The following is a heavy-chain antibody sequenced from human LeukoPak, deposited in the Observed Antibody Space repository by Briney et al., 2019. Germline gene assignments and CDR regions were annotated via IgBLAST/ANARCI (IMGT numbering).Heavy chain of an antibody. Sequence: SETLSLTCTVSGGPIRSYYWTWIRQPPGKGLEWIGYIYYDGSTNYNPSLKSRVTISLDTSKNQFSMKLNSVSAADTAVYYCARGPWAYFDYWGQGTLVSVSS. CDR3: ARGPWAYFDY. D-gene: IGHD7-27*01. CDR1: GGPIRSYY. V-gene: IGHV4-59*01. J-gene: IGHJ4*02. CDR2: IYYDGST.